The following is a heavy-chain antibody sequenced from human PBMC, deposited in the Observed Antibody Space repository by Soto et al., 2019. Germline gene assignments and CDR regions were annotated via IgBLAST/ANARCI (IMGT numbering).Heavy chain of an antibody. Sequence: QVQLVESGGGVVKPGRSLSLSFAASGFTFSGYPMHWVPQAPGKGLEWVAVISYDGRIKYYADSVKGRFTISRDNSKNTLYLQMNSLRAEDTAVYYCARGGRLRHFDYWGQGTLVTVSS. J-gene: IGHJ4*02. CDR3: ARGGRLRHFDY. CDR2: ISYDGRIK. D-gene: IGHD5-12*01. CDR1: GFTFSGYP. V-gene: IGHV3-30*04.